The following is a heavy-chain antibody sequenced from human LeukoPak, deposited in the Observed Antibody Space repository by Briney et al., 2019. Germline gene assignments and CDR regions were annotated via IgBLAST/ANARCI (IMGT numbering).Heavy chain of an antibody. CDR1: GFTFSSYS. Sequence: GGSLRLSCAASGFTFSSYSMNWGRQAPGKGMEWVSSISSSSSYIDYADSVKGRFTISRDNAKNSLYLQMNSLRAEDTAVYYCARSYYDSSGYYVKDDAFDIWGQGTMVTVSS. V-gene: IGHV3-21*01. J-gene: IGHJ3*02. D-gene: IGHD3-22*01. CDR2: ISSSSSYI. CDR3: ARSYYDSSGYYVKDDAFDI.